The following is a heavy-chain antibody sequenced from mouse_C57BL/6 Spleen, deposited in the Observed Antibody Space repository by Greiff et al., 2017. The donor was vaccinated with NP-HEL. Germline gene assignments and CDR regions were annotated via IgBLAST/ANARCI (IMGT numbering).Heavy chain of an antibody. J-gene: IGHJ2*01. CDR1: GYTFTDYE. CDR2: IDPETGGT. CDR3: TYSNHEGYYFDY. Sequence: QVQLKQSGAELVRPGASVTLSCKASGYTFTDYEMHWVKQTPVHGLEWIGAIDPETGGTAYNQKFKGKAILTADKASSTAYMELRSLTSEDSAVYYCTYSNHEGYYFDYWGQGTTLTVSS. D-gene: IGHD2-5*01. V-gene: IGHV1-15*01.